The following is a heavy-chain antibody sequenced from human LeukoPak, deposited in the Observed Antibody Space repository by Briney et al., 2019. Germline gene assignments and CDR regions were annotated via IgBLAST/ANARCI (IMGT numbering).Heavy chain of an antibody. V-gene: IGHV1-69*13. D-gene: IGHD3-22*01. CDR2: IIPIFGTS. Sequence: SVKVSCKASGGTFSSYAISWVRQAAGQGHEWMGGIIPIFGTSNYAQTVQGGVTITADESTSTACMELSSLRSEDTAGYYCARVAIDDSSGYYSVDYYYMDVWGKGTTVTVSS. CDR3: ARVAIDDSSGYYSVDYYYMDV. J-gene: IGHJ6*03. CDR1: GGTFSSYA.